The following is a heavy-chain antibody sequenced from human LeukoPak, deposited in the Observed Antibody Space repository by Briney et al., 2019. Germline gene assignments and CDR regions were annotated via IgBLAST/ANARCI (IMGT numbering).Heavy chain of an antibody. Sequence: GGSLRLSCAASGFTFSSYSMNWVRQAPGKGLEWVSSISSSSSYIYYADSVKGRFTISRDNAKNSLYLQMNSLRAEDTAVYYCARYSVDTAMVFDYWGQGTLVTVSS. D-gene: IGHD5-18*01. V-gene: IGHV3-21*01. J-gene: IGHJ4*02. CDR3: ARYSVDTAMVFDY. CDR1: GFTFSSYS. CDR2: ISSSSSYI.